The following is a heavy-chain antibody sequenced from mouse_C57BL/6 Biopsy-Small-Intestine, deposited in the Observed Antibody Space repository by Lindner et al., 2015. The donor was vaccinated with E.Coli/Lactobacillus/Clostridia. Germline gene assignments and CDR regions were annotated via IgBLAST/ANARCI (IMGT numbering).Heavy chain of an antibody. CDR1: GYSFTDYN. J-gene: IGHJ2*01. V-gene: IGHV1-39*01. CDR3: ARSSSTVGYYFDY. D-gene: IGHD1-1*01. Sequence: LQESGPELVKPGASVKISCKASGYSFTDYNMNWVKQSNGKSLEWIGVINPNYGTTAYNQKFKDKATLTVDQSSRTAYMQLNSLTSEDSAVYYCARSSSTVGYYFDYWGQGTTLTVSS. CDR2: INPNYGTT.